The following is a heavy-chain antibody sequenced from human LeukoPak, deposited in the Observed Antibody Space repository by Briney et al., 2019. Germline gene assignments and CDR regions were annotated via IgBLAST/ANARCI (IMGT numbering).Heavy chain of an antibody. J-gene: IGHJ5*02. CDR2: IYYSGST. CDR1: GGSISSGGYY. Sequence: SETLSLTCTVSGGSISSGGYYWSWIRQHPGKGLEWIGYIYYSGSTYYNPSLKSRVTISVDTSKNQFSLKLSPVTAADTAVYYCARGIVVVVPAAMVWFDPWGQGTLVTVSS. CDR3: ARGIVVVVPAAMVWFDP. D-gene: IGHD2-2*01. V-gene: IGHV4-31*03.